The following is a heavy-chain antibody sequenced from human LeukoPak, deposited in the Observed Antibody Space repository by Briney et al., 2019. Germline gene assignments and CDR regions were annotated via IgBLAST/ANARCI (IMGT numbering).Heavy chain of an antibody. V-gene: IGHV4-34*01. J-gene: IGHJ4*02. D-gene: IGHD4-17*01. Sequence: SETLSLTRAVYGGSFSGYYWSWIRQPPGKGLEWIGEINHSGSTNYNPSLKSRVTISVDTSKNQFSLKLSSVTAADTAVYYCARVVGDDYGDYVRNGLSDYWGQGTLVTVSS. CDR2: INHSGST. CDR3: ARVVGDDYGDYVRNGLSDY. CDR1: GGSFSGYY.